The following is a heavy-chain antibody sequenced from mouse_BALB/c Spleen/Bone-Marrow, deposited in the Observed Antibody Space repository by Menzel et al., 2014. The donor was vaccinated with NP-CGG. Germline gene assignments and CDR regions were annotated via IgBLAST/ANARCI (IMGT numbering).Heavy chain of an antibody. V-gene: IGHV4-1*02. D-gene: IGHD2-3*01. CDR2: INPDSSTI. CDR3: TRLGYYGGSAY. CDR1: GFDLSRYW. J-gene: IGHJ3*01. Sequence: EVHLVESGGGLVQPGGSLKLSCAASGFDLSRYWMSWVRQAPGKGLEWIGEINPDSSTINYTPSLKDKFIISRDNAKNTLHLQMSKVRSEDTALYYCTRLGYYGGSAYWGQGTLVTVSA.